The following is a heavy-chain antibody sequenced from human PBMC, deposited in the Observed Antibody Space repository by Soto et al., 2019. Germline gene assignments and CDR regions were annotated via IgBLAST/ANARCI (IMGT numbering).Heavy chain of an antibody. CDR2: INSDGSST. D-gene: IGHD6-19*01. V-gene: IGHV3-74*01. CDR3: ASEAWLVHYFDY. Sequence: EVQLVESGGGLVQPGGSLRLSCAASGFTFSSYWMHWVRQAPGKGLVWVSRINSDGSSTSYTDSVKGRFTISRDNAKNTLYLQMNSLRAEDTAVYYCASEAWLVHYFDYWGQGTLVTVSS. CDR1: GFTFSSYW. J-gene: IGHJ4*02.